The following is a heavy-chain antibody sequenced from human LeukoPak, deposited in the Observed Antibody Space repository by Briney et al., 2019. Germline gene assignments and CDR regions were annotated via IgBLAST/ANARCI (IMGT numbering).Heavy chain of an antibody. CDR3: ARGREMGTYYDFWSGSPDA. J-gene: IGHJ5*02. CDR1: GYTFTSYA. V-gene: IGHV7-4-1*02. Sequence: ASVKVSCKASGYTFTSYAMNWVRQAPGQGLEWMGWINTNTGNPTYAQGFTGRFVFSLDTSVSTAYLQISSLKAEDTAVYYCARGREMGTYYDFWSGSPDAWGQGTLVTVSS. D-gene: IGHD3-3*01. CDR2: INTNTGNP.